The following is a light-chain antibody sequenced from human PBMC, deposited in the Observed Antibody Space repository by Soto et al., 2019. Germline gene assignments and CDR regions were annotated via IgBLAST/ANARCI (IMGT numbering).Light chain of an antibody. V-gene: IGKV3-20*01. J-gene: IGKJ4*01. CDR2: RTS. CDR3: QQYDSSRGLT. Sequence: EIVSTQSPGTLPLSPGERATLSCRASQSVSSSYLAWYQQKPGQAPRLLIYRTSIRATGIPDRFSGSGSGTDFTLTISRLEPEDFAVYYCQQYDSSRGLTFGGGTKVEIK. CDR1: QSVSSSY.